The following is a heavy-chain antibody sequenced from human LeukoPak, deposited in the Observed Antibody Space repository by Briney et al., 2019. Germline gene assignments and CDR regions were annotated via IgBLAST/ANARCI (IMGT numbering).Heavy chain of an antibody. CDR2: IYYSGST. CDR1: GFTFSSYW. D-gene: IGHD2-15*01. CDR3: ARAVVVRNRRYYYYYYMDV. Sequence: GSLRLSCAASGFTFSSYWMSWIRQPPGKGLEWIGSIYYSGSTYYKSSLKSRVTISVDTSKNQFSLKLSSVTAADTAVYYCARAVVVRNRRYYYYYYMDVWGKGTTVIVSS. V-gene: IGHV4-39*07. J-gene: IGHJ6*03.